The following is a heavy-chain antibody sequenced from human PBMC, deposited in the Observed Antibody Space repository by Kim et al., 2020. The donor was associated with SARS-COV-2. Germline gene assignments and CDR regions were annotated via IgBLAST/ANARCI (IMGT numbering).Heavy chain of an antibody. CDR1: GFTFSDYY. CDR2: ISSSSSYT. J-gene: IGHJ6*02. D-gene: IGHD5-18*01. V-gene: IGHV3-11*06. Sequence: GGSLRLSCAASGFTFSDYYMSWIRQAPGKGLEWVSYISSSSSYTNYADSVKGRFTISRDNAKNSLYLQMNSLRAEDTAVYYCARDSYGYGAYYYYYYGMDVWGQGTTVTVSS. CDR3: ARDSYGYGAYYYYYYGMDV.